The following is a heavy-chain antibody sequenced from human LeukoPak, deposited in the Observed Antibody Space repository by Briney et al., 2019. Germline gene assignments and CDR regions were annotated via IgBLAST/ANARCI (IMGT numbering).Heavy chain of an antibody. CDR1: GGSISSYY. J-gene: IGHJ6*03. Sequence: SETLSLTCTVSGGSISSYYWSWIRQPPGKGLEWIGYIYYSGSTNYNPSLKSRVTIAVDTSKNQFSLKLSSVTAADTAVYYCARAYSNYGYYYYMDVWGKGTTVTVSS. CDR3: ARAYSNYGYYYYMDV. D-gene: IGHD4-11*01. CDR2: IYYSGST. V-gene: IGHV4-59*01.